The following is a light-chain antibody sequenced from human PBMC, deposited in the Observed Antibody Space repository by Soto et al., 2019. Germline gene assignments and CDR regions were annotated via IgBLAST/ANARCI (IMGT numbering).Light chain of an antibody. J-gene: IGKJ5*01. Sequence: ETRLTQTPPSLSASLGDRLTLTCHSSQDFSNYSNWYQQKSGKATRLLSYDASVFETGVPSTFSGSGSGTDFTLTIGIVEPEDFAVYYGQEYASSSITFGEGTRLEIK. CDR1: QDFSNY. V-gene: IGKV1-33*01. CDR2: DAS. CDR3: QEYASSSIT.